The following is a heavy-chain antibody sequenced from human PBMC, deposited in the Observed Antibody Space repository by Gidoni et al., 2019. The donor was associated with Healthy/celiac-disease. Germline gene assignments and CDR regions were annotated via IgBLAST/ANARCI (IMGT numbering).Heavy chain of an antibody. Sequence: EVQLVESAGGVVQPGGSLRLSCAAPGFTFDAYSMYWVRHAPGKGLEWVSLISGDGGRTYYADSVKGRFTISRDNSKNSLYLQMNSLRTEDTALYYCAKVRIAAAGTLRTQLHYYYYYGMDVWGQGTTVTVSS. V-gene: IGHV3-43*02. CDR2: ISGDGGRT. CDR3: AKVRIAAAGTLRTQLHYYYYYGMDV. J-gene: IGHJ6*02. CDR1: GFTFDAYS. D-gene: IGHD6-13*01.